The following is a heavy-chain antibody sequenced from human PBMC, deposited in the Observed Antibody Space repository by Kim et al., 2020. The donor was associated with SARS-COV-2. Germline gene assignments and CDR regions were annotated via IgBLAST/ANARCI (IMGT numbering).Heavy chain of an antibody. CDR1: GFSLSTTTMC. Sequence: SGPTLVNPTQTLTLTCTFSGFSLSTTTMCVSWVRQPPGKALEWLARIDWDDDKYYSTPLKTRLTISKDTSKNQVVLTMTNMDPVDTATYFCARYITGTTRFFDYWGQGMLVTVSS. V-gene: IGHV2-70*11. D-gene: IGHD1-20*01. J-gene: IGHJ4*02. CDR3: ARYITGTTRFFDY. CDR2: IDWDDDK.